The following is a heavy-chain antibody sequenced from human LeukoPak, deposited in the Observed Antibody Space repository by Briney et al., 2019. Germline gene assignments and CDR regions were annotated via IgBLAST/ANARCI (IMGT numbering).Heavy chain of an antibody. D-gene: IGHD2-2*01. CDR1: GGTFTSYA. CDR3: ARDQYQLPTEAFDY. CDR2: ILPIFGAA. J-gene: IGHJ4*02. V-gene: IGHV1-69*13. Sequence: ASVKVSCKASGGTFTSYAISWVRQAPGQGLEWMGRILPIFGAANYAQKFQGRVTITADECTSTAYMELSRLRSKDTSVYYCARDQYQLPTEAFDYWGQGTLVTVSS.